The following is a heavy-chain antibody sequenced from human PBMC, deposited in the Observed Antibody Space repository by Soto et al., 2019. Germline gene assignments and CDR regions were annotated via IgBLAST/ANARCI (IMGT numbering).Heavy chain of an antibody. CDR3: ARGGYYYYGMDV. J-gene: IGHJ6*02. V-gene: IGHV3-53*02. CDR2: IYSGGST. D-gene: IGHD3-16*01. Sequence: EVQLVETGGGLIQPGGSLRLSCAASGFTVSSNYMSWVRQAPGKGLVWVSVIYSGGSTYYADSVKGRFTISRDNSKNTLNLQMNSLRAEDTAVYYCARGGYYYYGMDVWGQGTTVTVSS. CDR1: GFTVSSNY.